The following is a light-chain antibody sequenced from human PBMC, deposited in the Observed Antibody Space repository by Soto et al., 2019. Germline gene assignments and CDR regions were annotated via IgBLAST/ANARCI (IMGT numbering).Light chain of an antibody. V-gene: IGLV4-69*01. Sequence: QPVLTQSPSASASLGASVKLTCTLSSGHSSYAIAWHQQQPEKGPRYLMKLNSDGSHSKGHGIPDRFSGSSSGAERYLTISSHQSEDEADYYCQTLGTGIWVFGGGTKLTVL. CDR3: QTLGTGIWV. CDR1: SGHSSYA. CDR2: LNSDGSH. J-gene: IGLJ3*02.